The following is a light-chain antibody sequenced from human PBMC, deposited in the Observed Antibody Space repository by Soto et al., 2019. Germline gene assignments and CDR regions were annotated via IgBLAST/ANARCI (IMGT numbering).Light chain of an antibody. CDR3: SSHAGSKRV. CDR2: EVS. CDR1: SSDVGGYNY. J-gene: IGLJ1*01. Sequence: QSALTRPPSASGSPGQSVTISCTGTSSDVGGYNYVSWYQQHPGKAPKLMIYEVSKRPSGVPDRFSGSKSGNTASLTVSGLQAEDEADYYCSSHAGSKRVFGTGTKLTVL. V-gene: IGLV2-8*01.